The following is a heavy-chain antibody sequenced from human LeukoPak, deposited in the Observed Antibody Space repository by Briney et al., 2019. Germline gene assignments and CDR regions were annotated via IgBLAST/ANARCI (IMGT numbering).Heavy chain of an antibody. D-gene: IGHD6-13*01. J-gene: IGHJ4*02. V-gene: IGHV3-21*01. CDR3: VRTWGSGYSAPPGD. CDR2: ISSSSSYI. CDR1: GFTFSSYS. Sequence: EGSLRLSCAASGFTFSSYSMNWVRQAPGKGLEWVSSISSSSSYIYYADSVKGRFTISRDNAKNSLYLQMNSLRAEDTAVYYCVRTWGSGYSAPPGDWGQGSLVTVSS.